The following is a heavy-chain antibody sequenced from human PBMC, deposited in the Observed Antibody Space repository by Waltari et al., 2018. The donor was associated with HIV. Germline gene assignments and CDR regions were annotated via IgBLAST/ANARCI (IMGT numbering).Heavy chain of an antibody. J-gene: IGHJ6*02. CDR1: GFNFSTYA. CDR3: ARDQHSATNYYGLDV. V-gene: IGHV3-33*02. CDR2: IWADGSHE. D-gene: IGHD3-10*01. Sequence: QVHLVESGGAVVQSGKSLRLSCAASGFNFSTYAMHWVRQGPGKGLEWLSVIWADGSHESYADFAKGRFTISRDDSDNTLFLYLSGLRADDTAVYYCARDQHSATNYYGLDVWGQGTTVTVS.